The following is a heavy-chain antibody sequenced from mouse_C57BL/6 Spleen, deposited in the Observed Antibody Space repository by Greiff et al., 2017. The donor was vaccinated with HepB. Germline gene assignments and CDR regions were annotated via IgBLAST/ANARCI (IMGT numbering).Heavy chain of an antibody. D-gene: IGHD3-1*01. Sequence: VQLQQPGAELVKPGASVKLSCKASGYTFTSYWMQWVKQRPGQGLEWIGEIDPSDSYTNYNQKFKGKATLTVDTSSSTAYMQLSSLTSEDSAVYYCARSMGSAWFAYWGQGTLVTVSA. CDR2: IDPSDSYT. V-gene: IGHV1-50*01. J-gene: IGHJ3*01. CDR1: GYTFTSYW. CDR3: ARSMGSAWFAY.